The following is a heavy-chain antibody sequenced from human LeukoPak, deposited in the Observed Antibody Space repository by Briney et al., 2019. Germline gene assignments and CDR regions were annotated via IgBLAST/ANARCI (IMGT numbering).Heavy chain of an antibody. CDR3: ARALNSSGYDDAFDI. D-gene: IGHD3-22*01. Sequence: ASVNLSCKGSGYTFADYHIHWVRQAPGQGLEWMGWINPNSGGTNYAQKFQGWVTMTRDTSISTAYMELSRLRSDDTAVYYCARALNSSGYDDAFDIWGQGTMVTVSS. V-gene: IGHV1-2*04. CDR1: GYTFADYH. CDR2: INPNSGGT. J-gene: IGHJ3*02.